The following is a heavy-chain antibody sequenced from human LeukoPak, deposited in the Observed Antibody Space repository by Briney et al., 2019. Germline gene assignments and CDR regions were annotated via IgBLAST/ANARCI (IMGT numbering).Heavy chain of an antibody. Sequence: GASVKVSCKASGYTFNGYYMHWVRQAPGQGLEWMGWINPNSGGTNYAQKFQGRVAMTRDTSISTAYMELSRLRSDDTAVYYCARGMEPYYYMDVWGKGTTVTVSS. CDR2: INPNSGGT. V-gene: IGHV1-2*02. J-gene: IGHJ6*03. CDR3: ARGMEPYYYMDV. D-gene: IGHD1-26*01. CDR1: GYTFNGYY.